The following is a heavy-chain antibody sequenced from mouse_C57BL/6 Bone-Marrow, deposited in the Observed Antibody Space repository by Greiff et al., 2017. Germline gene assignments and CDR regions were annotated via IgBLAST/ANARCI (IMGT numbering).Heavy chain of an antibody. CDR2: INPGSGGT. CDR1: GYAFTNYL. D-gene: IGHD1-1*01. V-gene: IGHV1-54*01. CDR3: ARWVYYYGSRYFDV. Sequence: VQLQESGAELVRPGTSVKVSCKASGYAFTNYLIEWVKQRPGQGLEWIGVINPGSGGTNYNEKFKGKATLTADKSSSTAYMQLSLTSEDSAVYFCARWVYYYGSRYFDVWGTGTTVTVAS. J-gene: IGHJ1*03.